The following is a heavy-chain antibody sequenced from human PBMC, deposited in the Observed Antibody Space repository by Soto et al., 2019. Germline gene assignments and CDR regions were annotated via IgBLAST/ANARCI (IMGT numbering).Heavy chain of an antibody. V-gene: IGHV3-23*01. J-gene: IGHJ1*01. D-gene: IGHD1-26*01. CDR2: ISGSGGST. Sequence: AGSLRLSCAASGFTFSSYAMSWVRQAPGKGLEWVSAISGSGGSTYYADSVKGRFTISRDNSKNTLYLQMNSLRAEDTAVYYCAKGIVGATITIGLVEYFQHWGQGTLVTVSS. CDR1: GFTFSSYA. CDR3: AKGIVGATITIGLVEYFQH.